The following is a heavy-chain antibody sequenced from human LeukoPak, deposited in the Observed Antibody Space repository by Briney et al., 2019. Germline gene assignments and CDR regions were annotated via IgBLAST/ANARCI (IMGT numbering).Heavy chain of an antibody. D-gene: IGHD3-10*01. Sequence: TSETLSLTCTVSGGSINYYYWMWIRQPPGKGLEWIGYIYYSGGTHYNPSLKSRVTMLVDTSKNQFSLKLTAVTAADTAVYYCARRRLLWFGEPTPFDIWGQGTMVTVSS. CDR1: GGSINYYY. V-gene: IGHV4-59*01. J-gene: IGHJ3*02. CDR2: IYYSGGT. CDR3: ARRRLLWFGEPTPFDI.